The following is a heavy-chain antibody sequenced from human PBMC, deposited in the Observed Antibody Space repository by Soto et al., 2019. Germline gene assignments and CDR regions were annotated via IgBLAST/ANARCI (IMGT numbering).Heavy chain of an antibody. V-gene: IGHV4-34*01. Sequence: PSQTLSLTCAVYGGSFSGYYWSWIRQPPGKGLEWIGEINHSGSTNYNPSLKSRVTISVDTSKNQFSLKLSSVTAADTAVYYCARGTMDNFDYWGQGTLVTVSS. J-gene: IGHJ4*02. CDR1: GGSFSGYY. D-gene: IGHD2-2*03. CDR3: ARGTMDNFDY. CDR2: INHSGST.